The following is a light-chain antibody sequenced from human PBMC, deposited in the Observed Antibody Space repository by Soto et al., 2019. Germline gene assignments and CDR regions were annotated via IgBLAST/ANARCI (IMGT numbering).Light chain of an antibody. CDR2: GAS. J-gene: IGKJ1*01. CDR3: QQSDSTTPRT. Sequence: DLPPPPSPSTLSTSLGASATITCRTSQSISSWLAWYQQKPGKAPNLLIYGASSLQSGVPSRFSGSGSGTDFTLTISSLQPEDFATYYCQQSDSTTPRTVGQGTKVDI. CDR1: QSISSW. V-gene: IGKV1-39*01.